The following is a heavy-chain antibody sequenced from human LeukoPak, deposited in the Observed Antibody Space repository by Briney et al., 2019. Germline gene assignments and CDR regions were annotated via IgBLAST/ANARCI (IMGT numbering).Heavy chain of an antibody. Sequence: GGSLRLSCVASGFTFDDYAMHWVRQAPGKGLEWVSGISWNSGSIGYADSVKGRFTISRDNAKNSLYLQMNSLRAEDTALYYCAKAPLAAALEYYFDYWGQGTLVTVSS. CDR2: ISWNSGSI. D-gene: IGHD6-13*01. CDR3: AKAPLAAALEYYFDY. J-gene: IGHJ4*02. CDR1: GFTFDDYA. V-gene: IGHV3-9*01.